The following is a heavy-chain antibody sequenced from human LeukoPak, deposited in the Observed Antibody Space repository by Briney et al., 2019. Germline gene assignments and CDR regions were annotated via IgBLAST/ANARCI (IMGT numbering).Heavy chain of an antibody. V-gene: IGHV3-23*01. J-gene: IGHJ4*02. CDR2: ISLSGDKRGDNT. CDR1: GFTFKIYS. D-gene: IGHD3-3*01. Sequence: GGSLRLSCAAFGFTFKIYSMNWVRQAPGKGLEWVSSISLSGDKRGDNTFYAASVRGRFSISKDNSQNTVFLQMSSLRVDDTAAYYCVGTFTVFGVISTIAWGQGTLVSVSS. CDR3: VGTFTVFGVISTIA.